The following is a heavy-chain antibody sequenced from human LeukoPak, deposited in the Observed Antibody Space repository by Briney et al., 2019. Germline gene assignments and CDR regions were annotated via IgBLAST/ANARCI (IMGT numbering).Heavy chain of an antibody. D-gene: IGHD5-24*01. J-gene: IGHJ4*02. CDR1: GGSISSYY. Sequence: SETLSLTCTVSGGSISSYYWSWIRQPPGKGLEWIGYVYYSGSTNYNPSLKSRVTISVDTSKNQFSLRLSSVTAAYTAVYYCARERRDGYKVYFDYWGQGTLVTVSS. CDR2: VYYSGST. V-gene: IGHV4-59*01. CDR3: ARERRDGYKVYFDY.